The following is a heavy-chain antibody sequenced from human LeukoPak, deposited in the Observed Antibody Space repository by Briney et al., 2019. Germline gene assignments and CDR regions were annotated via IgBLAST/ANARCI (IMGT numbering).Heavy chain of an antibody. CDR1: GFTFNNYA. CDR3: AKANIVVVAAGWFFDL. D-gene: IGHD2-21*01. Sequence: GGSLRLSCAVSGFTFNNYAMSWVRQAPGKGLEWVSSISGNSGSTYFADTVKGRFTISRDNSKNTLYLQMNSLRADDTAVYYCAKANIVVVAAGWFFDLWDRGTLVTVSS. V-gene: IGHV3-23*01. J-gene: IGHJ2*01. CDR2: ISGNSGST.